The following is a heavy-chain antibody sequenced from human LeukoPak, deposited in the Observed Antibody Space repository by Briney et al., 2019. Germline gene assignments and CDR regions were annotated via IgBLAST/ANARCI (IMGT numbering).Heavy chain of an antibody. CDR3: ARGRSYYYDSSGYYYFDAFDI. CDR2: IYYSGST. V-gene: IGHV4-59*01. CDR1: GGSISSYY. D-gene: IGHD3-22*01. J-gene: IGHJ3*02. Sequence: SETLSLTCTVSGGSISSYYWSWIWQPPGKGLEWIGYIYYSGSTSYNLSLKSRVTISVDTSKNEFFLKLSSVTAADTAVYYCARGRSYYYDSSGYYYFDAFDIWGQGTMVTVSS.